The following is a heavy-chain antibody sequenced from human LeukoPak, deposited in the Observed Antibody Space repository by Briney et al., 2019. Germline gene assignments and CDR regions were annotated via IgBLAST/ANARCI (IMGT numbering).Heavy chain of an antibody. CDR1: GFTFSSYE. Sequence: QSGGSLRLSCAASGFTFSSYEMNWVRQAPGKGLEWVADISSSGTTIHYADSLKGRFTISRDNAKNSLYLQLNSLRAEDTAVYYCASIREAAAGTGGAFDIWGQGTMVTVSS. CDR3: ASIREAAAGTGGAFDI. CDR2: ISSSGTTI. D-gene: IGHD6-13*01. V-gene: IGHV3-48*03. J-gene: IGHJ3*02.